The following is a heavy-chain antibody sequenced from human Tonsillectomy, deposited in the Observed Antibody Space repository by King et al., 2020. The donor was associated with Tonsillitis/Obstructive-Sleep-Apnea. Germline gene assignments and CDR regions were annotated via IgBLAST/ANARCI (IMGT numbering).Heavy chain of an antibody. Sequence: QLQESGPGLVKPSETLSLTCTVSGGSISSSNYYWGWIRQPPGKGLEWIGNVCYSGSTYYNPSLKSRVIISVDTSKNQFSLKLSSVTAADTALYYCARLVEVPAAIPHFDYWGRGTLVTVSS. J-gene: IGHJ4*02. CDR2: VCYSGST. CDR3: ARLVEVPAAIPHFDY. CDR1: GGSISSSNYY. D-gene: IGHD2-2*02. V-gene: IGHV4-39*01.